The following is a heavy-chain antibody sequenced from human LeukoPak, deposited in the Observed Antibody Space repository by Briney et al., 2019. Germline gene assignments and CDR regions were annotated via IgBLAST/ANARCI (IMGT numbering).Heavy chain of an antibody. CDR1: GYTFTSYA. V-gene: IGHV7-4-1*02. Sequence: GASVKVSCKASGYTFTSYAMNWVRQATGQGLEWMGWINTNTGNPTYAKGVTGRFVFSLETSVSTAYLQISRLKAEDTAVYCCARGLVVGVSGYWGQGTLVTVSS. CDR2: INTNTGNP. J-gene: IGHJ4*02. CDR3: ARGLVVGVSGY. D-gene: IGHD2-15*01.